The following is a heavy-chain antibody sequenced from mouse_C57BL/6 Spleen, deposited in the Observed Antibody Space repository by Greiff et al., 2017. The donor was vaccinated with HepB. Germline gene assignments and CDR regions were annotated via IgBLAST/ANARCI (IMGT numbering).Heavy chain of an antibody. CDR3: ARDRSRPYAMDY. CDR2: IDPSDSYT. J-gene: IGHJ4*01. V-gene: IGHV1-59*01. D-gene: IGHD1-1*01. Sequence: QVQLKQPGAELVRPGTSVKLSCKASGYTFTSYWMHWVKQRPGQGLEWIGVIDPSDSYTNYNQKFKGKATLTVDTSSSTAYMQLSSLTSEDSAVYYCARDRSRPYAMDYWGQGTSVTVSS. CDR1: GYTFTSYW.